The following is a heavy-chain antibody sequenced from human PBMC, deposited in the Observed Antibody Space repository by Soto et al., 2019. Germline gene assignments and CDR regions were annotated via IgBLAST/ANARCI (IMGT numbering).Heavy chain of an antibody. CDR3: ARDDDYDDNGRDS. Sequence: QVQLVESGGGVVQPGRSLRLSCAASGFAFSRHGMHWVRQAPGKGLEWVAVIVRDGSEDYYADSVEGRFTISRDNSKNTRYLEMNNLSPEDTAVYYCARDDDYDDNGRDSLGQGTLVTVSS. CDR2: IVRDGSED. V-gene: IGHV3-33*01. CDR1: GFAFSRHG. D-gene: IGHD4-17*01. J-gene: IGHJ4*02.